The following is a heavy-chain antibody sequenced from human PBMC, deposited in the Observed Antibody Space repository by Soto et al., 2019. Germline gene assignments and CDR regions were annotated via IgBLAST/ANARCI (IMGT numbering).Heavy chain of an antibody. CDR1: GYSFNSYW. D-gene: IGHD3-22*01. CDR3: ARLRYYDSSGWNYYYYGMDV. Sequence: XESLKISWRGSGYSFNSYWIGWVRQMPGKGLEWMGIIYPGDSDTRYSPSFQGQVTISADKSISTAYLQWSSLKASDTAMYYCARLRYYDSSGWNYYYYGMDVWRQGTTATVSS. V-gene: IGHV5-51*01. CDR2: IYPGDSDT. J-gene: IGHJ6*02.